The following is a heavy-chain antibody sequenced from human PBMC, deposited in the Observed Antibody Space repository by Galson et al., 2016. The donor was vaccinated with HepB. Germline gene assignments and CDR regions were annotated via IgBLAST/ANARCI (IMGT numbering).Heavy chain of an antibody. Sequence: LSLTCSVSGGSITIGLYYWSWVRQPAGRGLEWIGRIYSSGKTNYNPSLKSRVAMLLDMSKNQFSLTLQSVTDADTAVYYCAREQRDGQNYDSFDIWGQGTMVTVSS. CDR3: AREQRDGQNYDSFDI. J-gene: IGHJ3*02. V-gene: IGHV4-61*02. D-gene: IGHD5-24*01. CDR2: IYSSGKT. CDR1: GGSITIGLYY.